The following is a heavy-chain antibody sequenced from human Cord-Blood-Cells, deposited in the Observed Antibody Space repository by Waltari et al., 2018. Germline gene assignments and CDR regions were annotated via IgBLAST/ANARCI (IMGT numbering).Heavy chain of an antibody. Sequence: QVQLQQWGAGLLKPSGTLSLTCAVYGGSFSGYYWSWIRQPPGKGLTWIGEINHSGSTTYSPALQSRVTIAVDTSKNQFSLKLSSVTAADTAVYYCATLRVRSGSYYYYYGMDVWGQGTTVTVSS. J-gene: IGHJ6*02. CDR1: GGSFSGYY. D-gene: IGHD3-10*01. V-gene: IGHV4-34*01. CDR2: INHSGST. CDR3: ATLRVRSGSYYYYYGMDV.